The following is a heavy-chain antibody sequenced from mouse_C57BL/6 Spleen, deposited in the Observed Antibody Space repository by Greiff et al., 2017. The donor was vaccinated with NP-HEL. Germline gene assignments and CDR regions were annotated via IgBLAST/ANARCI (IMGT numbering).Heavy chain of an antibody. CDR1: GFTFSSYG. V-gene: IGHV5-6*01. CDR3: ARQLGAYAMDY. CDR2: ISSGGSYT. Sequence: EVKVVESGGDLVKPGGSLKLSCAASGFTFSSYGMSWVRQTPDKRLEWVATISSGGSYTYYPDSVKGRSTISRDNAKNTLYLQMSSLKSEDTAMYYCARQLGAYAMDYWGQGTSVTVSS. D-gene: IGHD4-1*01. J-gene: IGHJ4*01.